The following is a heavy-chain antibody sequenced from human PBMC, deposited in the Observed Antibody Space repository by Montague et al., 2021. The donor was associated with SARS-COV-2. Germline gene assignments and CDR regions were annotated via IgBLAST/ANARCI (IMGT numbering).Heavy chain of an antibody. D-gene: IGHD5-24*01. J-gene: IGHJ6*02. CDR1: GYRFSIHW. Sequence: QSGAEVKKPGESLKISCKAFGYRFSIHWIDWVRQMPGKGLEWMGGINPADSTTAYSPSFQGHVTISVDKSISTAYLQWSSLEASDIAMYYCVRKKDNIWGQGTTVTVSS. CDR2: INPADSTT. V-gene: IGHV5-51*01. CDR3: VRKKDNI.